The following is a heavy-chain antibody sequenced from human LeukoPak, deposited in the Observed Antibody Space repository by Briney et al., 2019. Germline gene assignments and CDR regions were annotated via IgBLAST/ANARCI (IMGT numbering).Heavy chain of an antibody. V-gene: IGHV7-4-1*02. CDR2: INTNTGNP. D-gene: IGHD3-3*01. Sequence: ASVKVSCKASGYTFTSYAMNWVRQAPGQGLEWMGWINTNTGNPTYAQGFTGRFVFSLDTSVSTAYLQISSLKAEDTAVYYCARVSPGSPYYDFWSGDYGMDVWGQGTTVTVSS. CDR3: ARVSPGSPYYDFWSGDYGMDV. J-gene: IGHJ6*02. CDR1: GYTFTSYA.